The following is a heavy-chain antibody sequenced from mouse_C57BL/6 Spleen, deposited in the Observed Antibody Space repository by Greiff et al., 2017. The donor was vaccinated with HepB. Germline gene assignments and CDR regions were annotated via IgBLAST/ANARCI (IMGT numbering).Heavy chain of an antibody. Sequence: EVKLVEPGGGLVKPGGSLKLSCAASGFTFSDYGMHWVRQAPEKGLEWVAYISSGSSTIYYADTVKGRFTISRDNAKHTLFLPMTSLKSEDTAMYYCARGPITTVVSRAMDYWGQGTSVTVSS. J-gene: IGHJ4*01. V-gene: IGHV5-17*01. CDR3: ARGPITTVVSRAMDY. D-gene: IGHD1-1*01. CDR2: ISSGSSTI. CDR1: GFTFSDYG.